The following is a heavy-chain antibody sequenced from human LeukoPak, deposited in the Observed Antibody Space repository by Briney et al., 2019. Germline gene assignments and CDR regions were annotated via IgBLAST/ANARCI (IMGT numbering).Heavy chain of an antibody. CDR3: ARGAIGLRYFDWFNYYYYMDV. D-gene: IGHD3-9*01. CDR1: GYTFTGYY. CDR2: INPNSGGT. Sequence: ASVKVSCKASGYTFTGYYMHWVRQAPGQGLEWMGWINPNSGGTNYAQKFQGRVTMTRDTSISTAYMELSRLRSDDTAVYYCARGAIGLRYFDWFNYYYYMDVWGKGTTVTISS. V-gene: IGHV1-2*02. J-gene: IGHJ6*03.